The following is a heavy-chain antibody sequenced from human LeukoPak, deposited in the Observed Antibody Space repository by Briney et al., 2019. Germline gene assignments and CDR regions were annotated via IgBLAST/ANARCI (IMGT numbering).Heavy chain of an antibody. V-gene: IGHV4-34*01. CDR2: INHSGST. CDR1: GGSFSGYY. D-gene: IGHD2-2*01. Sequence: PSETLSLTCAVYGGSFSGYYWSWIRQPPGKGLEWIGEINHSGSTNYNPSLKSRVTISVDTSKNQSSLKLSSVTAADTAVYYCARTSRYCSSTSCAPLDYWGQGTLVTVSS. J-gene: IGHJ4*02. CDR3: ARTSRYCSSTSCAPLDY.